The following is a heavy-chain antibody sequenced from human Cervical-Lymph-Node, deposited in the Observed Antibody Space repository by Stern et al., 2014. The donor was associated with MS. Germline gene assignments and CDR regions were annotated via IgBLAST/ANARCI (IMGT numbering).Heavy chain of an antibody. CDR1: RFTFTDNW. V-gene: IGHV5-51*01. CDR2: IFPDDSDT. CDR3: ARQHGGSWFLFDF. D-gene: IGHD2-15*01. Sequence: EVQLVESAAEVKKPGESLKMSCKGSRFTFTDNWIGLVRQMPGKGLERRGIIFPDDSDTRYSPSFQGQVTMSADKSISTVYLQWSSLKASDSAMYYCARQHGGSWFLFDFWGQGTLVTVAS. J-gene: IGHJ4*02.